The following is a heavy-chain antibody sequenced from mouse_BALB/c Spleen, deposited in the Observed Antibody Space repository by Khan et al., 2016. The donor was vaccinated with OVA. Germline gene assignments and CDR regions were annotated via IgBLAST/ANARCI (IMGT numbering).Heavy chain of an antibody. Sequence: EVQLQESGGDLVKTGGSLKLSCAASGFTFSTYGMSWVRQTPDKRLEWVATISSGGHYTYYIDSVKGRFTISRDNAKNILDLQMTSLRSEDTAMYYCARLAYYYNSEGFAYWGRGTLVTVS. CDR3: ARLAYYYNSEGFAY. CDR2: ISSGGHYT. V-gene: IGHV5-6*01. D-gene: IGHD1-1*02. CDR1: GFTFSTYG. J-gene: IGHJ3*01.